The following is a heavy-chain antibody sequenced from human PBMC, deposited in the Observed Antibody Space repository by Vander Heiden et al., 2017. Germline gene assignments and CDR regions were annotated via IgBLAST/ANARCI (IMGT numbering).Heavy chain of an antibody. V-gene: IGHV1-18*04. D-gene: IGHD3-10*01. J-gene: IGHJ6*02. Sequence: QVQLVQSGTEVKKPGASVKVSCNASGYTCTRYGLNWVRQARGQGIEWMGWISPYNGNTKYAQEFQGRVTMTTDTSTRTGYVGLRSLRSDEAAVYYCAREGYYGWGSSPGGMDVWGQGTTVSVSS. CDR1: GYTCTRYG. CDR3: AREGYYGWGSSPGGMDV. CDR2: ISPYNGNT.